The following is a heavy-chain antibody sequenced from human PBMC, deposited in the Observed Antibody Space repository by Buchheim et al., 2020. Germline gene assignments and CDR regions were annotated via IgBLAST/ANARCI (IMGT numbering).Heavy chain of an antibody. CDR2: ISGSGGST. J-gene: IGHJ6*02. CDR3: AKFRYCSGGSCYSGYYYYGMDV. CDR1: GFTFSSYA. V-gene: IGHV3-23*01. Sequence: EVQLLESGGGLVQPGGSLRLFCAASGFTFSSYAMSWVRQAPGKGLEWVSAISGSGGSTYYADSVKGRFTISRANSKNTLYLQMNSQRAEDSAVYYCAKFRYCSGGSCYSGYYYYGMDVWGQGTT. D-gene: IGHD2-15*01.